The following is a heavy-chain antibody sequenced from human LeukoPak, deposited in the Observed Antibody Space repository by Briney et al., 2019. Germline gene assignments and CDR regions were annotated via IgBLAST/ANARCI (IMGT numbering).Heavy chain of an antibody. CDR2: ISYDGSNK. CDR3: ARDGSHYDFWSGYSEEGFDY. V-gene: IGHV3-30*03. D-gene: IGHD3-3*01. J-gene: IGHJ4*02. Sequence: GGSLRLSCAASGYTFSSYGMHWVRQAPGKGLEWVALISYDGSNKSYSDSVKGRFTISRDNSKNTLYLQMNSLRAEDTALYYCARDGSHYDFWSGYSEEGFDYWGQGTLVTVSS. CDR1: GYTFSSYG.